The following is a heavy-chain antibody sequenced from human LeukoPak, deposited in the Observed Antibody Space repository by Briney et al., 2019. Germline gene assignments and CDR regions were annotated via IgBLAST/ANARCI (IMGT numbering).Heavy chain of an antibody. D-gene: IGHD6-19*01. CDR1: GGSISGYY. Sequence: SETLSLTCTVSGGSISGYYWSWIRQPAGQGLEWIGRIYTNGDTNYNPSLKSRVTMSVDTSKNQFSLKLSSVTAADTAVYYCARDRRVSSGWPRSLYWGQGTLVTVSS. CDR3: ARDRRVSSGWPRSLY. V-gene: IGHV4-4*07. CDR2: IYTNGDT. J-gene: IGHJ4*02.